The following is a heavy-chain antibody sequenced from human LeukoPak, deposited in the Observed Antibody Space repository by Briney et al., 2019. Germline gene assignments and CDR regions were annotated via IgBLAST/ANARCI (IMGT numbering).Heavy chain of an antibody. J-gene: IGHJ4*02. CDR1: GFTFSDSY. CDR2: IASDGSSI. Sequence: GGSLRLSCAASGFTFSDSYLSWIRQAPGQGLEWVSYIASDGSSIYYADSVMGRFTISRDNAKKSLFLQMNGLRAEDTAVYYCARGQTGLASWGQGTLVTVSS. CDR3: ARGQTGLAS. D-gene: IGHD1-14*01. V-gene: IGHV3-11*01.